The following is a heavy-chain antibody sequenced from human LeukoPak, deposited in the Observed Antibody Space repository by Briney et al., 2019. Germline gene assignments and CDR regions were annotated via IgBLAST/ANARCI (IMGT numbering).Heavy chain of an antibody. D-gene: IGHD3-3*01. V-gene: IGHV1-18*01. J-gene: IGHJ4*02. CDR3: ARDRRLRFLEWQKVDY. CDR1: GYTFTSYG. CDR2: ISAYNGNT. Sequence: APVKVSCKASGYTFTSYGISWVRQAPGQGLEWMGWISAYNGNTNYAQKLQGRVTMTTDTSTSTAYMELRSLRSDDTAVYYCARDRRLRFLEWQKVDYWGQGTLVTVSS.